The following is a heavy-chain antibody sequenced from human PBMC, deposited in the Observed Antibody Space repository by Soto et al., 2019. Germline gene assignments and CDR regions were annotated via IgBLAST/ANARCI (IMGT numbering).Heavy chain of an antibody. CDR3: ARLKGTGYYYYGMDV. J-gene: IGHJ6*02. CDR1: GYSFTSYW. CDR2: IYPGDSDT. Sequence: PGESLKISCKGSGYSFTSYWIGWVRQMPGKGLEWMGIIYPGDSDTRYSPSFQGQVTISADKSISTAYLQWSSLKASDTAMYYCARLKGTGYYYYGMDVWGQGTTVTVSS. D-gene: IGHD1-1*01. V-gene: IGHV5-51*01.